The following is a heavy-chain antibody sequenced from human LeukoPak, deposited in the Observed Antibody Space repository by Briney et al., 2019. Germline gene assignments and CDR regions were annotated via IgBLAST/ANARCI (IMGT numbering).Heavy chain of an antibody. CDR3: ATDVITSHSGSYYGLDY. CDR1: GGTFSSYA. Sequence: GASVKVSCKASGGTFSSYAISWVRQAPGQGLEWMGRIIPIFGTANYAQKFQGRVTITTDESTSTAYMELSSLRSEDTAVYYCATDVITSHSGSYYGLDYWGQGTLVTVSS. D-gene: IGHD1-26*01. V-gene: IGHV1-69*05. CDR2: IIPIFGTA. J-gene: IGHJ4*02.